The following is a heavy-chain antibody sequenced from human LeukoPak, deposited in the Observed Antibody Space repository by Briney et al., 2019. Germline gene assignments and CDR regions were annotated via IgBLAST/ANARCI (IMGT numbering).Heavy chain of an antibody. CDR1: GFTFSSYW. V-gene: IGHV3-23*01. Sequence: PGGSLRLSCAASGFTFSSYWMHWVRQAPGKGLVWVSSISGSGSRTYYTESVKGRFTISRDNSKNTLYLQMNSLRADETAIYYCASRPRADIGPLDFWGQGTLVTVSS. D-gene: IGHD1-14*01. CDR3: ASRPRADIGPLDF. J-gene: IGHJ4*02. CDR2: ISGSGSRT.